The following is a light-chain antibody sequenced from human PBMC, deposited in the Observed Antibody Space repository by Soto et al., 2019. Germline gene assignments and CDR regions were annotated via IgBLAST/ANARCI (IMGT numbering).Light chain of an antibody. CDR3: QQYGSSPVT. Sequence: EIVLTQSPATLSLSPGERATLSCRASQNVANYLDWYQQKPGQAPRLLIYESSNRATGVPDRFSGSGSGTEFTLTISRLEPEDFAVYYCQQYGSSPVTFGQGTRLE. CDR1: QNVANY. V-gene: IGKV3-20*01. CDR2: ESS. J-gene: IGKJ5*01.